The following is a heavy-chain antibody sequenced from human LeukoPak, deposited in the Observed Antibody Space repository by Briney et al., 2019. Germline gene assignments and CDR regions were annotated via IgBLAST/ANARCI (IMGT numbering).Heavy chain of an antibody. Sequence: GGSLRLSCAASGFTFSSYSMHWVRQAPGKGLEWVSSITSGPIYIYYADSMKGRFTISRDNAKNSLYLQMNSLRAEDTAVYYCARDIIPVYCSGGSCYPGSDAFDIWGQGTMVTVSS. CDR2: ITSGPIYI. CDR3: ARDIIPVYCSGGSCYPGSDAFDI. J-gene: IGHJ3*02. V-gene: IGHV3-21*01. CDR1: GFTFSSYS. D-gene: IGHD2-15*01.